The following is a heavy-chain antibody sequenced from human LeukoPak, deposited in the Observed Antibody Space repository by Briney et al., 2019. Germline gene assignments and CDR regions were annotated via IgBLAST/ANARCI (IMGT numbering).Heavy chain of an antibody. CDR1: GYTFTGYY. J-gene: IGHJ4*02. V-gene: IGHV1-2*02. Sequence: ASVKVSCKASGYTFTGYYMQWVRQAPGQGLEWMGWINPNSGGTNYAQKFQGRVTLTMDTSISTAYMELSRLRSGDTAVYYCAKASEYYGSGSYPIGGFYWGQGTLVTVSS. D-gene: IGHD3-10*01. CDR2: INPNSGGT. CDR3: AKASEYYGSGSYPIGGFY.